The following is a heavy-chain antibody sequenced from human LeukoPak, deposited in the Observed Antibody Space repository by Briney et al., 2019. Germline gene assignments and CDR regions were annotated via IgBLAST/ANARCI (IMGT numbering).Heavy chain of an antibody. D-gene: IGHD7-27*01. CDR3: ARAPSINGAVDY. V-gene: IGHV3-74*01. CDR1: GFTFISYW. Sequence: GSLRLSCAASGFTFISYWMHWVRQAPGKGLVWVSRINSDGSSTRYADSVKGRCTISRDNAKNTLYLQMNSLRAEDTAIYYCARAPSINGAVDYWGQGTLVTVSS. J-gene: IGHJ4*02. CDR2: INSDGSST.